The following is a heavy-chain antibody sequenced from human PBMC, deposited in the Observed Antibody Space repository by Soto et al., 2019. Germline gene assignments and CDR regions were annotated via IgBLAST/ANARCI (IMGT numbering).Heavy chain of an antibody. CDR1: XXXVXSGDFY. CDR2: XXXSGST. J-gene: IGHJ4*02. V-gene: IGHV4-30-4*01. CDR3: ARADDFSDRFDY. D-gene: IGHD4-17*01. Sequence: LXXTXXXSXXXVXSGDFYXRXXXQPPGKGLEXXXXXXXSGSTYYNPSLRSRAIMSVDTSQNQFSLKLSSLTAADTAVYFCARADDFSDRFDYWGQGALVTVSS.